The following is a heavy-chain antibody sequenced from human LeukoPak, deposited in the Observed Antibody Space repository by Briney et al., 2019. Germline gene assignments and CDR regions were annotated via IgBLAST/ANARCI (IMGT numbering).Heavy chain of an antibody. CDR3: ARDWNIAARPSAYDAFDI. CDR2: INPSGGST. CDR1: GGTFSSYA. V-gene: IGHV1-46*01. D-gene: IGHD6-6*01. Sequence: ASVKVSCKASGGTFSSYAISWVRQAPGQGLEWMGIINPSGGSTSYAQKFQGRVTMTRDTSTSTVYMELSSLRSEDTAVYYCARDWNIAARPSAYDAFDIWGQGTMVTVSS. J-gene: IGHJ3*02.